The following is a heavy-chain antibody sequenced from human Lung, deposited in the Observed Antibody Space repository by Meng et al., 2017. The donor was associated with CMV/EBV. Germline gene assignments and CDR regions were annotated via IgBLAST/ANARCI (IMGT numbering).Heavy chain of an antibody. CDR3: AREKAGTRHFDY. Sequence: GGSXRLXCAASGFTLSNYRMHWVRQPPGKGLVWVSRINSDGSNTTYADFVKGRFTISRDNAKNTLYVQMNSLTVEDTAVYYCAREKAGTRHFDYWGQGTRVTVSS. D-gene: IGHD6-19*01. V-gene: IGHV3-74*03. CDR2: INSDGSNT. CDR1: GFTLSNYR. J-gene: IGHJ4*02.